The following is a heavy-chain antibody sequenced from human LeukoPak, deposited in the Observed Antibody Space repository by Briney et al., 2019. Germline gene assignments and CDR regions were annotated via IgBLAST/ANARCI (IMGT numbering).Heavy chain of an antibody. V-gene: IGHV3-30*03. CDR3: ARGPSGYHNT. Sequence: GGSLRLSCATSGFTFSSYGMHWVRQVPGKGLEWVAVISYDAKSNYHVDSVKGRFTISRDNAKNSLYLQMNSLRAEDTAVYYCARGPSGYHNTGGQGTLVTVSS. J-gene: IGHJ4*02. D-gene: IGHD5-12*01. CDR2: ISYDAKSN. CDR1: GFTFSSYG.